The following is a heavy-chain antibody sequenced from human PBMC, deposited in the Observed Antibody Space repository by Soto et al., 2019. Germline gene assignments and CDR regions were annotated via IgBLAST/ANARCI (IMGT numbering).Heavy chain of an antibody. Sequence: GEALKISCKGSGYSFTSYWIGWVRQMPGKGLEWMGVIYPDDSDTRYSPSFQGQVTISADKSFNTAYLQWSSLKASDTAIYYCARGGTGATRRFDYWGQGTLVPVSP. D-gene: IGHD1-1*01. CDR2: IYPDDSDT. J-gene: IGHJ4*02. CDR1: GYSFTSYW. V-gene: IGHV5-51*01. CDR3: ARGGTGATRRFDY.